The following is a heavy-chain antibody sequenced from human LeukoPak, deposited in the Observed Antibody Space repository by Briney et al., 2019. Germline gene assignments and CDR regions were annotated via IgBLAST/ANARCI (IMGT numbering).Heavy chain of an antibody. CDR1: GYSFILYG. CDR3: ARVSYRYGPDY. Sequence: ASVKVSCKTSGYSFILYGISWVRQAPGQGLEWMGWINPNSGGTNYAQKFQGRVTMTRDTSISTAYMELSRLRSDDTAVYYCARVSYRYGPDYWGQGTLVTVSS. CDR2: INPNSGGT. V-gene: IGHV1-2*02. J-gene: IGHJ4*02. D-gene: IGHD4-17*01.